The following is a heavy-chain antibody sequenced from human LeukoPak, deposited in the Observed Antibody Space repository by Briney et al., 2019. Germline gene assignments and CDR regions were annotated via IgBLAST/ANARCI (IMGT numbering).Heavy chain of an antibody. Sequence: ASVKVSCKASGYTFTSYHMHWVRQAPGQGLEWMGIINPSGGRTSYAQRFQGRVTMTRDTSTSTVYMELSSLRSEDTAVYYCARVRELATPSYYFDYWGQGTLVTVSS. D-gene: IGHD5-24*01. V-gene: IGHV1-46*01. CDR2: INPSGGRT. J-gene: IGHJ4*02. CDR1: GYTFTSYH. CDR3: ARVRELATPSYYFDY.